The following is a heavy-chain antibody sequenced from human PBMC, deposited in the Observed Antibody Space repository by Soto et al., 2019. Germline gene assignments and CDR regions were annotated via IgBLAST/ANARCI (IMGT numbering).Heavy chain of an antibody. CDR2: ISGSGGST. CDR1: GFTFSPYA. D-gene: IGHD2-15*01. V-gene: IGHV3-23*01. J-gene: IGHJ4*02. Sequence: PGGSLRLSCAASGFTFSPYAMSWVRQAPGKGLEWVSAISGSGGSTYYADSVKGRFTISRDNSKNTLYLQMNSLRAEDTAVYYCAKVSSVVAATPPGYWGQGTLVTVSS. CDR3: AKVSSVVAATPPGY.